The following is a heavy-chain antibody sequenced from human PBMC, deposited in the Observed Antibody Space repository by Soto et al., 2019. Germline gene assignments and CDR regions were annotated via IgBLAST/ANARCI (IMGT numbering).Heavy chain of an antibody. CDR3: TTGYSSSWTYGMDV. V-gene: IGHV3-15*01. CDR2: IKSKTDGGTT. D-gene: IGHD6-13*01. CDR1: GFTFSNAW. J-gene: IGHJ6*02. Sequence: EVQLVESGGGLVKPGGSLRLSCAASGFTFSNAWMSWVRQAPGKGLEWVGRIKSKTDGGTTDYAAPVKGRFTISRDDSKNTLYLQMNSLKTEDTAVYYCTTGYSSSWTYGMDVWGQGTTVTVSS.